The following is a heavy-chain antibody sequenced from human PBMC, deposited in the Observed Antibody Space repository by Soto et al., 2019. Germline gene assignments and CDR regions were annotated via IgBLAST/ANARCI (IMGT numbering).Heavy chain of an antibody. CDR2: IYHGGST. CDR1: GASVTRDGNC. CDR3: ARAVDGYSQFDD. D-gene: IGHD4-4*01. V-gene: IGHV4-30-2*01. Sequence: SETLSLTCSVSGASVTRDGNCWTWIRQPPGKGLEFVASIYHGGSTFYNPSLRSRVTISLDRSKNQFSLKLTSVTAADTAVYYCARAVDGYSQFDDWGQGTLVTVSS. J-gene: IGHJ4*02.